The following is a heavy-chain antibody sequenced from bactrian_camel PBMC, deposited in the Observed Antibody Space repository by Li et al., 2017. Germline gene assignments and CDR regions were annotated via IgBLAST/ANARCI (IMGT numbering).Heavy chain of an antibody. CDR1: GYRVGTPG. J-gene: IGHJ4*01. D-gene: IGHD1*01. V-gene: IGHV3S55*01. CDR3: VSTLLDY. Sequence: HVQLVESGGGSVQAGGSLKLSCEVSGYRVGTPGMGWFRQAPGKEREMVSTIRRTGETDYADSVKGRFTISRDNAKNTVYLQMNSLKPDDTAVYYCVSTLLDYWGQGTQVTVS. CDR2: IRRTGET.